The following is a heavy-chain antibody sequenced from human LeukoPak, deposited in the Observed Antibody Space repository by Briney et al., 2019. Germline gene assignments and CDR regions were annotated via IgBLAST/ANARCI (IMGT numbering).Heavy chain of an antibody. D-gene: IGHD6-13*01. J-gene: IGHJ4*02. CDR2: IYYSGST. V-gene: IGHV4-59*01. CDR1: GGSISSYY. CDR3: AKAPAAGTFGH. Sequence: PSETLSLTCTVSGGSISSYYWSWIRQPPGKGLEWIGYIYYSGSTNYNPSLKSRVTISVDTSKNQFSLKLSSVTAADTAVYYCAKAPAAGTFGHWGQGTLVTVSS.